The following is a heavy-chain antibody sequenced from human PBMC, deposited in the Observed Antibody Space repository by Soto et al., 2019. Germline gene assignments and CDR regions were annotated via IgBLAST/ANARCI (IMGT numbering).Heavy chain of an antibody. Sequence: GGSLRLSCAASGFTFSSYDMSWVRQAPGKGLEWVSAISGSGGSTYYADSVKGRFTISRDNSKNTLYLQMNSLRAEDTAVYYCAKDLFFLFFSSHISFPFDYWGQGTLVTVSS. D-gene: IGHD6-13*01. V-gene: IGHV3-23*01. J-gene: IGHJ4*02. CDR2: ISGSGGST. CDR3: AKDLFFLFFSSHISFPFDY. CDR1: GFTFSSYD.